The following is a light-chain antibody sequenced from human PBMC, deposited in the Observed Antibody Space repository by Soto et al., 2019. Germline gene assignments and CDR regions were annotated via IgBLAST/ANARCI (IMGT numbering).Light chain of an antibody. CDR1: HDISTY. CDR2: GAS. Sequence: DIEVTQSPSSLSASVGDRFTITCRASHDISTYLTWYQHESGKAPKLLIYGASKLEPGVPSRFSGSGSGTMFTLTISGLQPEDIATYFWQQYEALPPTFGGGTRVEIK. CDR3: QQYEALPPT. J-gene: IGKJ4*01. V-gene: IGKV1-33*01.